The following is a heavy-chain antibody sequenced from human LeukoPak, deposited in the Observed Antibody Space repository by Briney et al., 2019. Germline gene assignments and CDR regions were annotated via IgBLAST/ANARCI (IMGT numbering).Heavy chain of an antibody. CDR3: ARDLYNWNYGDY. Sequence: GGSLRLSCAASGFTFSSYSMNWVRQAPGKGLEWVSSISSSSSYIYYADSVKGRFTISRDNAKNSLYLQMNSLRAEDTAVYYCARDLYNWNYGDYWGQGTLVTVSS. J-gene: IGHJ4*02. CDR2: ISSSSSYI. V-gene: IGHV3-21*01. CDR1: GFTFSSYS. D-gene: IGHD1-7*01.